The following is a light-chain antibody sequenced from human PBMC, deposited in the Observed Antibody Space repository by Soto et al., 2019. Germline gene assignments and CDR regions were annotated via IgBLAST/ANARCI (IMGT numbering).Light chain of an antibody. Sequence: QSALTQPASVSGSPGQSITVSCTGTSSDVGGSDHVNWYQQHPGKAPKLMIFDVSNRPSGVSTRFSGSKSGNAASLTISGLQAEDEADYYCNSYTSGSTYVFGTGTTLTVL. V-gene: IGLV2-14*03. CDR3: NSYTSGSTYV. CDR1: SSDVGGSDH. J-gene: IGLJ1*01. CDR2: DVS.